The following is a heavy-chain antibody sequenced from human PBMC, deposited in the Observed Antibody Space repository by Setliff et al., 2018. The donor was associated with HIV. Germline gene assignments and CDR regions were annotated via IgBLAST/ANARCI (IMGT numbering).Heavy chain of an antibody. J-gene: IGHJ5*02. CDR2: ISPDDSDT. Sequence: GESLKISCKSSGYVFTNYWIGWVRQMPGKGLEWMGIISPDDSDTRYSPSFQGQVTISVDKSTSTAYLQWSSLKASDSAIYYCARHFGISYRNPFDPWGQGTLVTVSS. D-gene: IGHD3-3*01. V-gene: IGHV5-51*01. CDR3: ARHFGISYRNPFDP. CDR1: GYVFTNYW.